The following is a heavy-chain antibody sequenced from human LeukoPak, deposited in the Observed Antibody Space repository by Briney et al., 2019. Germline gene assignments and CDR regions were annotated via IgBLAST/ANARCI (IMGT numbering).Heavy chain of an antibody. CDR1: GGSISSYY. D-gene: IGHD2-2*01. J-gene: IGHJ5*02. Sequence: SETLSLTCTVSGGSISSYYWSWTRQPLGKGLEWIGYIYYSGSTNYNPSLKSRVTISVDTSKNQFSLKLSSVTAADTAVYYCARHVVPAASNWFDPWGQGTLVTVSS. CDR2: IYYSGST. V-gene: IGHV4-59*08. CDR3: ARHVVPAASNWFDP.